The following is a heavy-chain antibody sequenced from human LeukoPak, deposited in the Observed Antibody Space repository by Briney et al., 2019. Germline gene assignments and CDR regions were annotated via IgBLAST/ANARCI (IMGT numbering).Heavy chain of an antibody. CDR3: ARDRNWFYYFDY. J-gene: IGHJ4*02. D-gene: IGHD3-9*01. CDR1: GFTFSSYA. Sequence: GGSLRLSCAASGFTFSSYAMHWVRQAPGKGLEWVAVISYDGSNKYYADSVKGRFTISRDNSKNTLYLQMNSLRAEDTAVYYCARDRNWFYYFDYWGQGTLVTVSS. V-gene: IGHV3-30*04. CDR2: ISYDGSNK.